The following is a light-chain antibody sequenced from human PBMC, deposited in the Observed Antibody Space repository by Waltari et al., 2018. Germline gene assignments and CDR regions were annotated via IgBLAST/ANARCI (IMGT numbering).Light chain of an antibody. CDR2: DAS. V-gene: IGKV1-33*01. CDR1: QDISHY. Sequence: QMTQSPSSLSAYVGDRVTITCQASQDISHYLNWYQHKPGKAPKLLIYDASNLETGVPSRFSGSQSGTDFTFTITSLQPEDTATYYCQRYDNLPIFAFGPGTKVDIK. CDR3: QRYDNLPIFA. J-gene: IGKJ3*01.